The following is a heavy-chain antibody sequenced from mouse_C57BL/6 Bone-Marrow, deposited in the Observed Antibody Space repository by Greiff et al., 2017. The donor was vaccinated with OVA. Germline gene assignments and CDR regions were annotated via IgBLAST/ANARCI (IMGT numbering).Heavy chain of an antibody. D-gene: IGHD2-3*01. Sequence: VQLKESGPGLVKPSQSLSLTCSVTGYSITSGYYWYWIRQFPGNKLEWMGYISYDGSNNYNPSLKNRISITRDTSKNQFFLKLNSVTTEDTATYYCARWLLRGYFDYWGQGTTLTVSS. CDR1: GYSITSGYY. V-gene: IGHV3-6*01. CDR2: ISYDGSN. J-gene: IGHJ2*01. CDR3: ARWLLRGYFDY.